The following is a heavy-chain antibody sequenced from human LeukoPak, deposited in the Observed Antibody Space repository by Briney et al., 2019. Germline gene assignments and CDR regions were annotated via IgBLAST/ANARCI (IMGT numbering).Heavy chain of an antibody. V-gene: IGHV1-3*01. CDR2: INAGNGNT. Sequence: GASVKVSCKASGYTFTSYAMHWVRQAPGQRLEWMGWINAGNGNTKYSQKFQGRVTITRDTSASTAYMELSSLRSEDTAVYYCARDVSRRGDYELYLDYWGQGTLVTVSS. CDR1: GYTFTSYA. D-gene: IGHD4-17*01. J-gene: IGHJ4*02. CDR3: ARDVSRRGDYELYLDY.